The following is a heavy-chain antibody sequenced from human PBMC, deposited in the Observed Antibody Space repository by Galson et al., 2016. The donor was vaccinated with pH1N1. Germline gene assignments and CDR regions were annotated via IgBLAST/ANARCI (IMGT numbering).Heavy chain of an antibody. V-gene: IGHV3-23*01. D-gene: IGHD3-22*01. CDR1: GFTFRTYA. Sequence: SLRLSCAASGFTFRTYAMNWVRQAPGKGLEWVSTIGGTGNNTYYGESVKDRFTVSRDNSRNTVYLEMNSLRGEDTATYYCALTFDYDDSSYEGYFHHWGQGTLVTVSS. J-gene: IGHJ1*01. CDR2: IGGTGNNT. CDR3: ALTFDYDDSSYEGYFHH.